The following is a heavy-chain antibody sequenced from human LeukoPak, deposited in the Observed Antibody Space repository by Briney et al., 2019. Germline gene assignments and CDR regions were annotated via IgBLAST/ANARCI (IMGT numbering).Heavy chain of an antibody. J-gene: IGHJ4*02. CDR3: ARGQGGNYYLNYFDY. CDR2: IYYSGST. D-gene: IGHD1-26*01. V-gene: IGHV4-59*01. Sequence: SETLSLTCTVSGGSISSYYWSWIRQPPGKGLEWIGYIYYSGSTNYNPSLKSRVTISVDTSKNQFSLKLTSVSAADTAVYYCARGQGGNYYLNYFDYWGQGALVTVSS. CDR1: GGSISSYY.